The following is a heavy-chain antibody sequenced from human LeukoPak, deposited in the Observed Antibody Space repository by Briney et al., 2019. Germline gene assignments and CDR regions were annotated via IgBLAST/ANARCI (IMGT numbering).Heavy chain of an antibody. Sequence: GESLKISCKISGYKLTNNWIGWVRQVPGKGLEWMGLIYPGYSDAKYSPSFQGQVTLSVDASISISYLQLGGLRASDTAMYYCARRRDERGYKDIFDIWGQGTMVTVSS. J-gene: IGHJ3*02. CDR1: GYKLTNNW. V-gene: IGHV5-51*01. CDR2: IYPGYSDA. D-gene: IGHD5-18*01. CDR3: ARRRDERGYKDIFDI.